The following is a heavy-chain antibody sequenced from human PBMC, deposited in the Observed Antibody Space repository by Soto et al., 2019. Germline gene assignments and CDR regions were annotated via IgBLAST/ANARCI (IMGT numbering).Heavy chain of an antibody. CDR1: GGSFSGYY. V-gene: IGHV4-34*01. CDR2: INHSGST. J-gene: IGHJ6*02. CDR3: ARTRYYGSGSYYNVRHYYYYGMDV. D-gene: IGHD3-10*01. Sequence: KPSETLSLTCAVYGGSFSGYYWSWIRQPPGKGLEWIGEINHSGSTNYNPSLKSRVTISVDTSKNQFSLKPSSVTAADTVVYYCARTRYYGSGSYYNVRHYYYYGMDVWGQGTTVTVSS.